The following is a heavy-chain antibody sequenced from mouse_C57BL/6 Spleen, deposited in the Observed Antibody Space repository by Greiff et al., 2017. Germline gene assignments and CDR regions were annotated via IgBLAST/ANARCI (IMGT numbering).Heavy chain of an antibody. CDR2: IDPENGDT. Sequence: VQLKQSGAELVRPGASVKLSCTASGFNIKDDYMHWVKQRPEQCLEWIGWIDPENGDTEYASKFQGKATITADKSSSTAYMQLSSLTSEDSAVYYCARRDYYGSSHEAMDYWGQGTSVTVSS. CDR1: GFNIKDDY. CDR3: ARRDYYGSSHEAMDY. J-gene: IGHJ4*01. D-gene: IGHD1-1*01. V-gene: IGHV14-4*01.